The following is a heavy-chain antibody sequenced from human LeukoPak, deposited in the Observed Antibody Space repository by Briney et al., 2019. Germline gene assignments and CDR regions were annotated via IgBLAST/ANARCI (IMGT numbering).Heavy chain of an antibody. V-gene: IGHV1-8*03. D-gene: IGHD2-15*01. Sequence: ASVKVSCKASGYTFTSYDINWVRQATGQGLEWMGWMNPNSGNTGYAQKFQGRVNITRNTSISTAYMELSSLRSEDTAVYYCARGLQVGICTTFDPWGQGTLVTVSS. CDR1: GYTFTSYD. J-gene: IGHJ5*02. CDR3: ARGLQVGICTTFDP. CDR2: MNPNSGNT.